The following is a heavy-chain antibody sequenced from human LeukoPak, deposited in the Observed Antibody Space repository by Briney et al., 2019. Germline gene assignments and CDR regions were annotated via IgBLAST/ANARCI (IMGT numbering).Heavy chain of an antibody. D-gene: IGHD6-13*01. CDR2: IHYNGDT. CDR1: GGSITSYR. CDR3: AKIIATGAFDD. Sequence: SETLSLTCTVSGGSITSYRWTWIRQPPGKGLEWIAYIHYNGDTDYNPSLKSRVTISIDTSKNQFSLKLSSVTAADTAMYYCAKIIATGAFDDWGQGTLVTVSS. V-gene: IGHV4-59*01. J-gene: IGHJ4*02.